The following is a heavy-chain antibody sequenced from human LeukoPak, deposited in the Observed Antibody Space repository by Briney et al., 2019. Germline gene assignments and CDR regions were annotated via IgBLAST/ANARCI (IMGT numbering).Heavy chain of an antibody. CDR2: ISAYNGRT. D-gene: IGHD4-17*01. CDR3: ARPPHTAPGDYAPPDY. CDR1: GYTFTSYG. V-gene: IGHV1-18*01. J-gene: IGHJ4*02. Sequence: ASVKVSCKASGYTFTSYGTSWVRQAPGQGLEWMGWISAYNGRTYYAQNLQGRVTMTTDTATSTAYMELRSLRSDDTAVYYCARPPHTAPGDYAPPDYGAQGPL.